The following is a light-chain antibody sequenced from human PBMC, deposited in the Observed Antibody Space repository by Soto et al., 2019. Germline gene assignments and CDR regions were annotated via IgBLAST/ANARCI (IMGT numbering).Light chain of an antibody. CDR1: QDISNS. CDR3: QQTYSTPLT. CDR2: EAS. V-gene: IGKV1-39*01. Sequence: DKQMTQSPSSLSTSVGERVTVTFQASQDISNSLNWYQQKPGKAPNLLIYEASKLQTGVPSRFSGSGSGTDFTLTISSLQPEDFATYCSQQTYSTPLTFAGGTMV. J-gene: IGKJ4*01.